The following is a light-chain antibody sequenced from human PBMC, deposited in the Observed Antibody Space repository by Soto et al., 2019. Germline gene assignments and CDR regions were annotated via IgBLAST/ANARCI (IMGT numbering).Light chain of an antibody. Sequence: EIVLPQSPATLSLSPGERTPLSCRASQSIYHYLAWYQQKPSQAPRLLIHDASNRATGIPARFSGSWSGTDFTLTISSLEPEDFAVYYCQQRSNRPPTFGGGTKVEIK. CDR1: QSIYHY. J-gene: IGKJ4*01. V-gene: IGKV3-11*01. CDR3: QQRSNRPPT. CDR2: DAS.